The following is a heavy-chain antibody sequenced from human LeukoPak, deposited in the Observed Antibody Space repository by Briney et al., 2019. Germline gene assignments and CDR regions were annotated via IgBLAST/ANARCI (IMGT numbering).Heavy chain of an antibody. J-gene: IGHJ4*02. CDR3: ARVKSGSYYPIDY. D-gene: IGHD1-26*01. CDR1: GFTFSNYW. Sequence: PGGSLRLSCAASGFTFSNYWMHSVRHTPGKGLVWVSRINTDGTGTSYADSVKGRFTISRDGDKNTLYLQMSGLRAEDTAVYYCARVKSGSYYPIDYWGQGTLVSVSS. CDR2: INTDGTGT. V-gene: IGHV3-74*01.